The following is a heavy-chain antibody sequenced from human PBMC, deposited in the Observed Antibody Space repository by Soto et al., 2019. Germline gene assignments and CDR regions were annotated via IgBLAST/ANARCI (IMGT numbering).Heavy chain of an antibody. CDR3: ARARLTSTVTTGY. Sequence: PGGSLRLSCAASGFIFSDYYMIWIRQAPGKGLEWVSYISNSGEFTNYADSVKGRFTVSRDNAKNSLYLQMNSLRAEDTAVYYCARARLTSTVTTGYWGQGTLVTVSS. V-gene: IGHV3-11*05. CDR2: ISNSGEFT. J-gene: IGHJ4*02. D-gene: IGHD4-17*01. CDR1: GFIFSDYY.